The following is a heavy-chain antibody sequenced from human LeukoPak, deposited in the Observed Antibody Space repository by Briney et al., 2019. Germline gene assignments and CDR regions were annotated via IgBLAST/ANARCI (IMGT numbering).Heavy chain of an antibody. D-gene: IGHD1-26*01. Sequence: PGGSLRLSCAASGFTVSSNFVSWVRQAPGKGLVWVSHVNRDGSTTSYADSVKGRFTISRDNAKNTLYLQMNSLRAEDTAVYYCARDVGYGMDVWGQGTTVTVSS. CDR3: ARDVGYGMDV. J-gene: IGHJ6*02. CDR2: VNRDGSTT. V-gene: IGHV3-74*01. CDR1: GFTVSSNF.